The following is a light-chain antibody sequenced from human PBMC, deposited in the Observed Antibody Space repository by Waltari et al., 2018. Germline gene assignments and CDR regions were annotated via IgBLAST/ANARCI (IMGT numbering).Light chain of an antibody. CDR2: DVY. Sequence: QSALTPPASVSGSPGPAVIISCTGTRTGGGGYDHFSWYQQYPGKAPRLIIYDVYNRPSGVSNRFSGSKSDNTASLTISGLQAEDESVYYCSSYTSSGVVFGGGTKLTVL. J-gene: IGLJ2*01. CDR3: SSYTSSGVV. CDR1: RTGGGGYDH. V-gene: IGLV2-14*01.